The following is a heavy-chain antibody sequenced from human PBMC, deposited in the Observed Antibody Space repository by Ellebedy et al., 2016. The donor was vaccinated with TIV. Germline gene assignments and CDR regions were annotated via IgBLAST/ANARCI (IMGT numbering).Heavy chain of an antibody. Sequence: ASVKVSXXASGYTFSSYGLSWVRQAPGQGLEWMGWISAYNGDTNYAQKLQGRVTMTADTSTSTAYMELRSLRSDDTAVYYCARADFYYGMDVWGQGTTVTVSS. V-gene: IGHV1-18*01. CDR3: ARADFYYGMDV. J-gene: IGHJ6*02. CDR2: ISAYNGDT. CDR1: GYTFSSYG.